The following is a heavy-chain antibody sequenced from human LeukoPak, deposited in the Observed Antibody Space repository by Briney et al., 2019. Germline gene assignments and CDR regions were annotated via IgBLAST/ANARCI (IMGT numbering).Heavy chain of an antibody. Sequence: GASLKISCKGSGSCFTSYWIGWGREMPGKGLEWMGIIYPGDSDTRYSPSFQGQVTISADKSISTAYLQWSSLKASDTAMYYCARQDCSSTSCPLDYWGQGTLVTVSS. CDR2: IYPGDSDT. CDR3: ARQDCSSTSCPLDY. V-gene: IGHV5-51*01. D-gene: IGHD2-2*01. J-gene: IGHJ4*02. CDR1: GSCFTSYW.